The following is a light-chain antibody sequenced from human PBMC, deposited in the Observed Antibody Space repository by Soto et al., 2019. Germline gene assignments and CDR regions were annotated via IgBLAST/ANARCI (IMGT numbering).Light chain of an antibody. V-gene: IGKV1-8*01. CDR3: QQYYSYPWT. CDR1: QGISSY. CDR2: AAS. Sequence: AIRMTQSPSSLSASTGDRVTITCRASQGISSYLAWYQQKPGKAPKLLIYAASTLQSGVPSRFSGSGSGTDFTLTISGLQSEDFATYYCQQYYSYPWTFCQGTKVDI. J-gene: IGKJ1*01.